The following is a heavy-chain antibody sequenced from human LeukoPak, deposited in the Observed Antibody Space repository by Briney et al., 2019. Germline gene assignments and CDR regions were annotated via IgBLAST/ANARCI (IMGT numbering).Heavy chain of an antibody. CDR2: IYYSGST. CDR1: SGSISSRSYY. D-gene: IGHD6-13*01. V-gene: IGHV4-39*07. Sequence: SETLSLTCTVSSGSISSRSYYWGWIRQPPGKGLEWIGSIYYSGSTNYNPSLKSRVTISVDTSKNQFSLKLSSVTAADTAVYYCARVIAAAELRYYYYGMDVWGQGTTVTVSS. CDR3: ARVIAAAELRYYYYGMDV. J-gene: IGHJ6*02.